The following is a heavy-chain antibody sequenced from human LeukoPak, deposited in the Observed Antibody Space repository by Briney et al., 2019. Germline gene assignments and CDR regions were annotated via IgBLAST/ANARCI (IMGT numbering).Heavy chain of an antibody. Sequence: SGPTLVSPTQTLTLTCTFSGFSLSTSGVGVGWIRQPPGKALEWLALIYWNDDKRYSSSLKSRLTITKDTSKNQVVLTMTNMDPVDTATYYCGRWERQPFFDYWGQGTLVTVSS. D-gene: IGHD1-26*01. CDR1: GFSLSTSGVG. CDR3: GRWERQPFFDY. J-gene: IGHJ4*02. CDR2: IYWNDDK. V-gene: IGHV2-5*01.